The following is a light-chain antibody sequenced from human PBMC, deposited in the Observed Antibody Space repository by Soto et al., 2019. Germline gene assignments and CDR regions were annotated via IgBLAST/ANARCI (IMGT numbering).Light chain of an antibody. V-gene: IGKV1-5*03. J-gene: IGKJ1*01. CDR2: KAS. CDR3: QQYNSYST. Sequence: DIQMTQSPSTLSASLGDRVSISSRASQSVSSWLAWYKHRPGKAPKLLIYKASSLQSGVPSRFSGSGSGTEFTLTISSLQPDDFATYYCQQYNSYSTFGQGTRWIS. CDR1: QSVSSW.